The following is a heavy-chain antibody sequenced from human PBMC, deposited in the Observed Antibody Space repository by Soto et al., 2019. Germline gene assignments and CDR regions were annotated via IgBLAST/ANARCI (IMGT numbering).Heavy chain of an antibody. J-gene: IGHJ6*02. D-gene: IGHD2-2*02. CDR2: ISAYNGNT. CDR3: ARVASYCSRTSCYSLDYYYYGMDV. Sequence: QVQLVQSGAEVKKPGASVKVSCKASGYTFTSYGISWVRQAPGQGLEWMGWISAYNGNTNYAQKLQGRVTMTTDTSTSTAYMELRSLRSDDTAVYYCARVASYCSRTSCYSLDYYYYGMDVWGQGTTVTVSS. CDR1: GYTFTSYG. V-gene: IGHV1-18*04.